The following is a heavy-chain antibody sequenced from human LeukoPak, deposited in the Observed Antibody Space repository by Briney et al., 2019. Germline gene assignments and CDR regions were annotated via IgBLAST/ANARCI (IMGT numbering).Heavy chain of an antibody. D-gene: IGHD7-27*01. V-gene: IGHV4-34*01. CDR3: ARGAGRGIWGNWFDP. Sequence: SETLSLTCAVYGGSFSGYYWSWIRQPPGKGLEWIGEINHSGSTYYNPSLKSRVTISVDTSKNQFSLKLSSVTAADTAVYYCARGAGRGIWGNWFDPWGQGTLVTVSS. CDR1: GGSFSGYY. CDR2: INHSGST. J-gene: IGHJ5*02.